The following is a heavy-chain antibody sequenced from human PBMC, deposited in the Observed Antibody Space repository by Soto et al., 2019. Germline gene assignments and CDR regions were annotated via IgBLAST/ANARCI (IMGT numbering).Heavy chain of an antibody. CDR1: GFTFTNYA. Sequence: EVQLLESGGGLVQPGGSLRVSCAASGFTFTNYAMSWVRQAPGKGLEWVSSISGSGGSTHYADSVKGRFTISRDNSKNTLYLKMNSLRPEDTAVYYCARGAPESTVALIYFDYWGQGTLVTVSS. CDR2: ISGSGGST. J-gene: IGHJ4*02. CDR3: ARGAPESTVALIYFDY. D-gene: IGHD4-17*01. V-gene: IGHV3-23*01.